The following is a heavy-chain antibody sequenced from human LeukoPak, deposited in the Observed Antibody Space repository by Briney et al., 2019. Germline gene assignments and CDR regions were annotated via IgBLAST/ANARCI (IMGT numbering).Heavy chain of an antibody. CDR3: AKDPRVGSRVATPCH. CDR2: ISGSGGST. D-gene: IGHD5-24*01. Sequence: GGSLRLSCAASGFTFSSYAMSWVRQAPGKGLEWVSAISGSGGSTYYADSVKGRFTISRGNSKSTLFLQMNSLRAEDTAVYYCAKDPRVGSRVATPCHWGQGTLVTVSS. J-gene: IGHJ4*02. CDR1: GFTFSSYA. V-gene: IGHV3-23*01.